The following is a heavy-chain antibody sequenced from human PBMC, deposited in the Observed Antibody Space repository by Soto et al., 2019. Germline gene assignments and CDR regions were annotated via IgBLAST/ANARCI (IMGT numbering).Heavy chain of an antibody. CDR1: GYTFTGYY. CDR3: ARDFCSGGSCYSVSNYMDV. J-gene: IGHJ6*03. Sequence: QVQLVQSGAEVKKPGASVKVSCKASGYTFTGYYMHWVRQAPGQGLEWMGWINPNSGGTNYAQKFQCWVTITRDTSISTAYMELSRLRSDDTAVYYCARDFCSGGSCYSVSNYMDVWGKGTTVTVSS. V-gene: IGHV1-2*04. D-gene: IGHD2-15*01. CDR2: INPNSGGT.